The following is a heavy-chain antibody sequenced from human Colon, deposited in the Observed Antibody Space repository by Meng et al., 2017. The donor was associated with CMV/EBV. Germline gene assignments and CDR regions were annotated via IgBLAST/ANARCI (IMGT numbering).Heavy chain of an antibody. CDR2: ISAGGVSA. Sequence: AASGLTFNNYDMTWVRQNKGLEWVSAISAGGVSAYYADSVKGRFTISRDNSKNTLYLQMNSLGADDTAVYYCARRIVQASRAVWFDSWGQGSLVTVSS. V-gene: IGHV3-23*01. CDR1: GLTFNNYD. J-gene: IGHJ5*01. CDR3: ARRIVQASRAVWFDS. D-gene: IGHD1-26*01.